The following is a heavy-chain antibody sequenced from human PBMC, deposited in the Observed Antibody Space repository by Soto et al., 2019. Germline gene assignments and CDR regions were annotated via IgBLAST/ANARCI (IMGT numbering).Heavy chain of an antibody. V-gene: IGHV1-69*01. CDR1: VGTFSSYA. Sequence: QVQLVQSGAEVKKPGSSVKVSCKASVGTFSSYAISWVRQAPGQGLEWMGGIIPIFGTANYAQKFQGRVTITADESTSTAYMELSSLRSEDTAVYYCATPDGAGEPGAFDYWGQGTLVTVSS. CDR2: IIPIFGTA. D-gene: IGHD7-27*01. J-gene: IGHJ4*02. CDR3: ATPDGAGEPGAFDY.